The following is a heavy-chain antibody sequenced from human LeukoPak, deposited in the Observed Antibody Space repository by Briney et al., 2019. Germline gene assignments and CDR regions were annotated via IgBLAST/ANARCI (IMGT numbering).Heavy chain of an antibody. J-gene: IGHJ4*02. CDR3: ARSSDQELEPTLTHY. CDR1: GYTFTIYG. CDR2: ISAYNGNT. V-gene: IGHV1-18*01. Sequence: GASVTVSFKASGYTFTIYGISWVRQAPGQGLEWMGWISAYNGNTNYAQKLQGRVTMTTDTSTSTAYMELRSLRSDDTAVYYCARSSDQELEPTLTHYWGQGTLVTVSS. D-gene: IGHD1-1*01.